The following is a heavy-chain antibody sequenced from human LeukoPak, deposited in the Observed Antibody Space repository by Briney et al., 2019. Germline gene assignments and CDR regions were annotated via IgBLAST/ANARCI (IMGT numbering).Heavy chain of an antibody. D-gene: IGHD1-26*01. J-gene: IGHJ3*02. V-gene: IGHV3-53*01. Sequence: GGSLRLSCAASGFIFSDYYMSWIRQAPGKGLEWVSEIYSDGSTYNAASVKGRFSISRDNSKNTVYLQMNSLRAEDTAVYYCARELREHGVFDIWGQGTMVNVSS. CDR2: IYSDGST. CDR1: GFIFSDYY. CDR3: ARELREHGVFDI.